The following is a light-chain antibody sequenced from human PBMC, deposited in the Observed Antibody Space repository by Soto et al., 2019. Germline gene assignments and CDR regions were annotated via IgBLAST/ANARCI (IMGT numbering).Light chain of an antibody. CDR3: SSYTSSSTLYV. CDR1: SSDVGGYNY. CDR2: EVS. Sequence: QSVLTQPASVSGSPGQSITISCTGTSSDVGGYNYVPWYQQYPGKAPKLMIYEVSNRPSGVSNRFSGSKSGNTASLTISGLQAEDEADYYCSSYTSSSTLYVFGTGTKVTVL. J-gene: IGLJ1*01. V-gene: IGLV2-14*01.